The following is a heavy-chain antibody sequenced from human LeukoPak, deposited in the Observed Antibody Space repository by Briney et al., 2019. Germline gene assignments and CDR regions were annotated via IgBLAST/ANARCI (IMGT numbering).Heavy chain of an antibody. D-gene: IGHD1-1*01. Sequence: PSETLSLTCTVSGGSISNYYWSWIRQPVGKRLEWIGRIHTSGSTNYNPSLKSRVTMSVDTSKNQFSLNLSSVTAADTAVYYCATELEPGPLWGQGTLVTVSS. CDR3: ATELEPGPL. CDR1: GGSISNYY. J-gene: IGHJ4*02. V-gene: IGHV4-4*07. CDR2: IHTSGST.